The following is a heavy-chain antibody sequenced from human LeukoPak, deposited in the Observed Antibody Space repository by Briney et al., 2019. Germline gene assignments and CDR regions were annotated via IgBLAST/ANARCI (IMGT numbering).Heavy chain of an antibody. CDR2: INPNSGGT. D-gene: IGHD3-10*01. V-gene: IGHV1-2*02. CDR3: ARNIWFGESADAFDI. J-gene: IGHJ3*02. Sequence: ASVKVSCKASGYSFTGYYMHWVRQAPGQGLEWMGWINPNSGGTNYAQKFQGRVTLTRDTSITTAFMKLSRLRSDDTAVYYCARNIWFGESADAFDIWGQGTMVTVSS. CDR1: GYSFTGYY.